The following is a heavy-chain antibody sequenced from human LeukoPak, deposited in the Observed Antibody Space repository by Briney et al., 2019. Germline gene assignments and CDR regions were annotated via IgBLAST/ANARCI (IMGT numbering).Heavy chain of an antibody. D-gene: IGHD3-3*01. CDR2: IYYSGST. J-gene: IGHJ4*02. Sequence: SETLSLTCTVSGGSISSSSYYWGWIRQPPGKGLEWIGSIYYSGSTYYNPSLKSRVTISVDTSKNQFSLKLSSVTAEDTAVYYCSTDLDFWSVLQGYWGQGTLVTVSS. CDR3: STDLDFWSVLQGY. CDR1: GGSISSSSYY. V-gene: IGHV4-39*07.